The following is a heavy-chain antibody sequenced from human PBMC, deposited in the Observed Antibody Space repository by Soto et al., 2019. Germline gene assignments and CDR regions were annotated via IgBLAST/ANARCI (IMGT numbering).Heavy chain of an antibody. CDR2: ISAYNGNT. D-gene: IGHD6-19*01. CDR3: ARDLPYSSGPTPYYYGMDV. J-gene: IGHJ6*02. CDR1: GYTFTSYG. V-gene: IGHV1-18*01. Sequence: QVQLVQSGAEVKKPGASVKVSCKASGYTFTSYGISWVRQAPGQGLEWMGWISAYNGNTNYAQKLQGRVNMTTDTSTSTAYMELRSLRSDDTAVYYCARDLPYSSGPTPYYYGMDVWGQGTTVTVSS.